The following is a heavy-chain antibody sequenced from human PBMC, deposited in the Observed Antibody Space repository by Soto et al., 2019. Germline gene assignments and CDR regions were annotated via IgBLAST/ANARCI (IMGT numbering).Heavy chain of an antibody. CDR1: GFTFSSYA. CDR2: ISGSGGST. D-gene: IGHD5-12*01. CDR3: AMPSGYDLNYYYYGMDV. V-gene: IGHV3-23*01. Sequence: GGSLRLSCAASGFTFSSYAMSWVRQAPGKGLEWVSAISGSGGSTYYADSVKGRFTISRDNSKNTLYLQMNSLRAEDTAVYYCAMPSGYDLNYYYYGMDVCGQGTTVTVSS. J-gene: IGHJ6*02.